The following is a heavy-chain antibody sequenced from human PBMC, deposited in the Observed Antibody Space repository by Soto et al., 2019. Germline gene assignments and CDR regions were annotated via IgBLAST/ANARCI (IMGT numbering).Heavy chain of an antibody. CDR3: AKDPRPCWSGYYVGFDY. Sequence: EVQLVESGGGLVQPGRSLRLSCAASGFTFDDSAMHWVRQAPGKGLEWVSGISWNSGSIGYADSVKGRFTISRDNAKNSLYLQMNSLRAEDTAFYYWAKDPRPCWSGYYVGFDYWGQGTLVTVSS. CDR1: GFTFDDSA. J-gene: IGHJ4*02. CDR2: ISWNSGSI. D-gene: IGHD3-3*01. V-gene: IGHV3-9*01.